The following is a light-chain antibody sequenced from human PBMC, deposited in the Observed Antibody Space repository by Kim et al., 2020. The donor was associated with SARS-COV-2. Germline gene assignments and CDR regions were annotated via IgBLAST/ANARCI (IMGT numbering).Light chain of an antibody. CDR2: WAS. Sequence: ATINCKSSQSVLYSSTNKNYLAWYQKKPGQPPKILIYWASTRESGVPDRFSGSGSGTDYTLTISSLQAEDVAVYYCHQYYSIPFTFGPGTKVDIK. J-gene: IGKJ3*01. CDR1: QSVLYSSTNKNY. V-gene: IGKV4-1*01. CDR3: HQYYSIPFT.